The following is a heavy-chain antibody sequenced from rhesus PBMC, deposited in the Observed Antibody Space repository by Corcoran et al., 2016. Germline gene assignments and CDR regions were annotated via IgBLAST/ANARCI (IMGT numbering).Heavy chain of an antibody. CDR1: GYSISSGYY. CDR3: ARDYGSSYPLDS. D-gene: IGHD4-29*01. J-gene: IGHJ6*01. V-gene: IGHV4-122*02. CDR2: STYSGST. Sequence: QVQLQESGPGLVKPSETLSLTCAVSGYSISSGYYWSWIRQPPGKGLEGIGYSTYSGSTSYNPSLKRRVTLSRDTSKNQFSMKLSSVTAADTAVYYCARDYGSSYPLDSWGQGVVVTVSS.